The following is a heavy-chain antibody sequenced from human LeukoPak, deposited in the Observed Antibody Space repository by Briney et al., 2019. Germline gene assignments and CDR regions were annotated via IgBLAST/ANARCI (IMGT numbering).Heavy chain of an antibody. V-gene: IGHV4-61*02. CDR2: IYTSGST. CDR3: AREEMDY. Sequence: SQTLSLTCTVSGGSISSGSYYWSWIRQPAGKGLEWIGRIYTSGSTNYNPSLKSRVTISVDTSKNQFSLKLSSVTAADTAVYYCAREEMDYWGQGTLVTVSS. CDR1: GGSISSGSYY. J-gene: IGHJ4*02.